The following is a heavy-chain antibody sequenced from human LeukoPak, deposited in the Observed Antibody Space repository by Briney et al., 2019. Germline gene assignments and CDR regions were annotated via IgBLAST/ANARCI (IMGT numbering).Heavy chain of an antibody. D-gene: IGHD4-17*01. J-gene: IGHJ5*02. Sequence: ASVNVSCKASVYTFSSYGISWVRQAPGQGLEWMGWISAYNGNTNYAQKLKGRVTMTTDTSTSTAYMELRSLRSDDTAVYYCARDPQVYGDFDNWFDPWGQGTLVTVSS. CDR2: ISAYNGNT. V-gene: IGHV1-18*01. CDR3: ARDPQVYGDFDNWFDP. CDR1: VYTFSSYG.